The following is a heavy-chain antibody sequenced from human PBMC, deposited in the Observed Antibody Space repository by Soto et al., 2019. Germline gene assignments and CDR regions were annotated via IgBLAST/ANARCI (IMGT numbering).Heavy chain of an antibody. CDR3: ARGPVLLWFGEYPNWFDP. V-gene: IGHV4-34*01. J-gene: IGHJ5*02. CDR1: GGSFSGYY. CDR2: INHSGST. Sequence: SETLSLTCAVYGGSFSGYYWSWIRQPPGKGLEWIGEINHSGSTNYNPSLKSRVTISVDTSKNQFSLKLSSVTAADTAVYYCARGPVLLWFGEYPNWFDPWGQGTLVTVSS. D-gene: IGHD3-10*01.